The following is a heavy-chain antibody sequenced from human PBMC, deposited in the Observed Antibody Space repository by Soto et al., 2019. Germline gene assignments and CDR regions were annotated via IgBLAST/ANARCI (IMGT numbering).Heavy chain of an antibody. Sequence: GSPRLSCAASGFTVSSCPISWVRQAPGKGLEWVSTISGSSSTYYADSVKGRFTISRDNSKSTLYLQMNSLRAEDTAVYYCAKQMETTGWYFFDYWGPGTLVTVSS. CDR2: ISGSSST. CDR1: GFTVSSCP. J-gene: IGHJ4*02. D-gene: IGHD6-19*01. V-gene: IGHV3-23*01. CDR3: AKQMETTGWYFFDY.